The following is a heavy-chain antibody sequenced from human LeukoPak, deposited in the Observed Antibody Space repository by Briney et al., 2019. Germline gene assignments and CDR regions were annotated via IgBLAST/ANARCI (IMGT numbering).Heavy chain of an antibody. CDR3: VREARGYHYTYFDY. Sequence: GGSLRLSCTASGFTLGSHDMHWVRQIPGQGLEWVAAVSSGFHAFFADSVQGRFTVSREDARNSLYLQMNSLRAGDTAVYYCVREARGYHYTYFDYWGQGTLVTVST. J-gene: IGHJ4*02. D-gene: IGHD5-18*01. CDR1: GFTLGSHD. CDR2: VSSGFHA. V-gene: IGHV3-13*01.